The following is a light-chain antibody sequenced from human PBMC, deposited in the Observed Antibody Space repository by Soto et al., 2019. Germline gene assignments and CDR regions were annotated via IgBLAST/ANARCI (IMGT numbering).Light chain of an antibody. V-gene: IGLV2-14*01. J-gene: IGLJ1*01. CDR2: DVS. CDR3: SSYTSTSIV. CDR1: SSDVGGYNY. Sequence: QSVLTQPASVSGSPGQSITISCTGTSSDVGGYNYVSWYQRHPGKAPKLMIYDVSNRLSGVSNRFSGSKSGNTASLTISGLQAEDEADYHCSSYTSTSIVFGTGTKVTVL.